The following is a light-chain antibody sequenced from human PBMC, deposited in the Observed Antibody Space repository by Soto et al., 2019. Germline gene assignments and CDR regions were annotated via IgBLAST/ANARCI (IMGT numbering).Light chain of an antibody. Sequence: QSALTQPPSASGTPGQRVTISCSGSSSNIGSNYVYWYQQLPGTAPKLLSYRNNQRPSGVPDRFSGSKSGTSASLAISGLRSEDEADYYCAAWDDSLSGRVFGTGTKVTVL. J-gene: IGLJ1*01. CDR3: AAWDDSLSGRV. CDR2: RNN. CDR1: SSNIGSNY. V-gene: IGLV1-47*01.